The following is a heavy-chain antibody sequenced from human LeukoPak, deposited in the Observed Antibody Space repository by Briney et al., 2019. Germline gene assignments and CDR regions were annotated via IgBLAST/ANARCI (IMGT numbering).Heavy chain of an antibody. J-gene: IGHJ1*01. CDR1: GHSIRSSSYF. D-gene: IGHD4-17*01. Sequence: PSETLSLTCSVSGHSIRSSSYFWGWIRQPPGKGLEWIGSIYYSGSTYYNPSLKSRVTISVDTSKNQFSLKLSSVTDADTDVYYGAIQDYGDFHFQHWGQGTLVTVSS. CDR3: AIQDYGDFHFQH. CDR2: IYYSGST. V-gene: IGHV4-39*01.